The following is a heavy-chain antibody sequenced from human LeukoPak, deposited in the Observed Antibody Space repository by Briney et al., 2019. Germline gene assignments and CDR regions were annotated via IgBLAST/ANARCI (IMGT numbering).Heavy chain of an antibody. V-gene: IGHV3-48*04. CDR2: ISSSGSTI. CDR3: ARETTMACSGGSCYHSAKTNDY. Sequence: PGGSLRLSCAASGFTFSSYSMNWVRQAPGKGLEWVSYISSSGSTIYYADSVKGRFTISRDNAKNSLYLQMNSLRAEDTAVYYCARETTMACSGGSCYHSAKTNDYWGQGTLVTVSS. D-gene: IGHD2-15*01. J-gene: IGHJ4*02. CDR1: GFTFSSYS.